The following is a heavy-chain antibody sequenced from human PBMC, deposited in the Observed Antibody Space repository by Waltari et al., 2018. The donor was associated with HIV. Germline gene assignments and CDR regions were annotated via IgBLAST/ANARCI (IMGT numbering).Heavy chain of an antibody. J-gene: IGHJ4*02. D-gene: IGHD3-10*01. CDR2: IYYSGST. Sequence: QLQLQESGPGLVKPSQTLSLPCTVPGGSNSSRSYYWGWIRPPPGKGLEWIGSIYYSGSTYYNPSLKSRVTISVDTSKNQFSLKLSSVTAADTAVYYCARVSYGSGGLDYWGQGTLVTVSS. CDR1: GGSNSSRSYY. V-gene: IGHV4-39*07. CDR3: ARVSYGSGGLDY.